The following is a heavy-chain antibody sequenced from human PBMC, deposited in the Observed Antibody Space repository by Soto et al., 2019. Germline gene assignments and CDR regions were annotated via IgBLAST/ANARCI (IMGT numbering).Heavy chain of an antibody. V-gene: IGHV1-69*13. Sequence: GASVKVSCKASGGTFSSYAISWVRQAPGQGLEWMGGIIPIFGTANYAQKFQGRVTITADESTSTAYMELRSLRSDDTAVYYCARWIAAAGEINWFDPWGQGTLVTVSS. CDR2: IIPIFGTA. J-gene: IGHJ5*02. CDR3: ARWIAAAGEINWFDP. D-gene: IGHD6-13*01. CDR1: GGTFSSYA.